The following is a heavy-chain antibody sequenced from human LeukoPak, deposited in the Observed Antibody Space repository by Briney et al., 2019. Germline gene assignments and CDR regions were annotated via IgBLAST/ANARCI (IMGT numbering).Heavy chain of an antibody. CDR2: NYPGEAAA. D-gene: IGHD1-1*01. Sequence: GESLKISCRGSGYTFTNYWIGWVRQMPGKGLEWMGINYPGEAAARYSPSFQGQVTISVDQSISTTYLQWSSLKASDTAIYYCARPGQRTDNAGWNHFDYWGQGTLVTVSS. CDR3: ARPGQRTDNAGWNHFDY. CDR1: GYTFTNYW. J-gene: IGHJ4*02. V-gene: IGHV5-51*01.